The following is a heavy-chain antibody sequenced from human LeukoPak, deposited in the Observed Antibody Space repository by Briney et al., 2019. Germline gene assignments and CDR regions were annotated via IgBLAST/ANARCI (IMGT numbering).Heavy chain of an antibody. V-gene: IGHV3-30*04. J-gene: IGHJ4*02. CDR1: GFTFSSYA. CDR3: AKDPLYYGILTGLLLIKNWNDRTDY. Sequence: QPGGSLRLSCAASGFTFSSYAMHWVRQAPGKGLEWVAVISYDGSNKYYADSVKGRFTISRDNSKNTLYLQMNSLRAEDTAVYYCAKDPLYYGILTGLLLIKNWNDRTDYWGQGTLVTVSS. CDR2: ISYDGSNK. D-gene: IGHD3-9*01.